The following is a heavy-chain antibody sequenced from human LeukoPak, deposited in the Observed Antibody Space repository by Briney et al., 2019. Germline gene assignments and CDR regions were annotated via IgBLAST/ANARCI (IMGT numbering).Heavy chain of an antibody. Sequence: PSETLSLTCTVSGGSISSRSYYWGWIRQPPGKGLEWIGSIYYSGSTYYNPSLKSRVTISVDTSKNQFSLKLSSVTAADTAVYYCASMVAAARRGYYGMDVWGQGTTVTVSS. CDR2: IYYSGST. J-gene: IGHJ6*02. D-gene: IGHD6-13*01. V-gene: IGHV4-39*07. CDR1: GGSISSRSYY. CDR3: ASMVAAARRGYYGMDV.